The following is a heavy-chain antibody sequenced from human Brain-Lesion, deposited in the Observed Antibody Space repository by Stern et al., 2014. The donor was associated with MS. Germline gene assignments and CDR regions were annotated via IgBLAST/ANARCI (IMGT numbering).Heavy chain of an antibody. J-gene: IGHJ4*02. D-gene: IGHD1-26*01. Sequence: VQLVESGAEVKKPGASVKVSCKVSGYTLTEFSMHWVRQAPRKGLEWMGGFDPEDGETIYAQKFQGRVTMTGDTSTNTAYMELSSLRSEDTALYYCATLSPGAGGNYYRHFDYWGQGTLVTVSS. CDR1: GYTLTEFS. CDR2: FDPEDGET. V-gene: IGHV1-24*01. CDR3: ATLSPGAGGNYYRHFDY.